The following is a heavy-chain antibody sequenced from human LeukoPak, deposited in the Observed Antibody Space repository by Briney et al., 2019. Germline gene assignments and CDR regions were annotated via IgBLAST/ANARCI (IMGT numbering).Heavy chain of an antibody. J-gene: IGHJ4*02. V-gene: IGHV3-7*01. CDR1: GFTFSNFW. D-gene: IGHD3-16*01. Sequence: GGSLRLSCADSGFTFSNFWMSWVRQAPGKGLEWVANINQDGTEKYYVDSVKGRFTISRDNAKTSLYLQMNSLRAEDTAVYYCARGKFDFVYWGQGTLVTVSS. CDR2: INQDGTEK. CDR3: ARGKFDFVY.